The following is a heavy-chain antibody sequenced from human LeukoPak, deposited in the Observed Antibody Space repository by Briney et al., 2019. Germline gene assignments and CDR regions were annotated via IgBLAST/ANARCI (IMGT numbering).Heavy chain of an antibody. J-gene: IGHJ4*02. D-gene: IGHD3-9*01. Sequence: PSETLSLTCTVSGGSISSHYWSWIRQPPGKGLEWIGYIYYSGSTNYNPSLKSRVTISVDTSKNQFSLKLSSVTAADTAVYYCARVSFSRYFDWFQHNSFDYWGQGTLVTVSS. CDR3: ARVSFSRYFDWFQHNSFDY. CDR2: IYYSGST. CDR1: GGSISSHY. V-gene: IGHV4-59*11.